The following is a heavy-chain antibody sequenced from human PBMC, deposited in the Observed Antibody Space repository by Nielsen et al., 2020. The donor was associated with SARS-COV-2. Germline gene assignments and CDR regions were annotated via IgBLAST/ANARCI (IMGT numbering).Heavy chain of an antibody. CDR1: GGSVSSGGYS. Sequence: LRLSCTVSGGSVSSGGYSWSWIRQPPGKGLEWIGYIYHSGSTYYNPSLKSRVTISVDRSKNQFSLKLSSVTAADTAVYYCARFTMVRDYYYYYYMDVWGKGTTVTVSS. D-gene: IGHD3-10*01. CDR2: IYHSGST. CDR3: ARFTMVRDYYYYYYMDV. J-gene: IGHJ6*03. V-gene: IGHV4-30-2*01.